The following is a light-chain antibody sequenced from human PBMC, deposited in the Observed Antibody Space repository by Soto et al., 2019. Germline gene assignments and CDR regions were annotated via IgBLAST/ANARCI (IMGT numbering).Light chain of an antibody. CDR3: SSYTSDNRNYV. CDR1: SSDVGAYTS. J-gene: IGLJ1*01. V-gene: IGLV2-14*01. CDR2: EVN. Sequence: QSALTQPASVSGSPGQSITISCTGSSSDVGAYTSVSWYQQHPGKAPKLMIYEVNNRPSGVSRRFSGSKSGNTASLTISGLQAEDEAHYYCSSYTSDNRNYVFGTGTKVTVL.